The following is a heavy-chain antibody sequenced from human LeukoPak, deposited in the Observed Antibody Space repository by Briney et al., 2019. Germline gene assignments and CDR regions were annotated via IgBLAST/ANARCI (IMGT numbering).Heavy chain of an antibody. D-gene: IGHD3-3*01. CDR1: GFTFSSYA. Sequence: GGSLRLSCAASGFTFSSYAMSWVRQAPGKGLEWVSAISGSGGSTYYADSVKGRFTISRDNSKNTLYLQMNSLRAEDTAVYYCAKDDLPALGLRFLEWSPFDYWGQGTLVTVSS. V-gene: IGHV3-23*01. J-gene: IGHJ4*02. CDR3: AKDDLPALGLRFLEWSPFDY. CDR2: ISGSGGST.